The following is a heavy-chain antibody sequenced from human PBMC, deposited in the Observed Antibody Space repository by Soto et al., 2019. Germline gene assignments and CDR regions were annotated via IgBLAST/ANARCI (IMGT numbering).Heavy chain of an antibody. J-gene: IGHJ6*02. D-gene: IGHD4-17*01. CDR2: IWYDGSNK. Sequence: GGSLRLSCAASGFTFSSYGMHWVRQAPGKGLEWVAVIWYDGSNKYYADSVKGRFTISRDNSKNTLYLQMNSLRAEDTAVYYCARDLDMTTAYGMDVSGQGTTVTVSS. V-gene: IGHV3-33*01. CDR1: GFTFSSYG. CDR3: ARDLDMTTAYGMDV.